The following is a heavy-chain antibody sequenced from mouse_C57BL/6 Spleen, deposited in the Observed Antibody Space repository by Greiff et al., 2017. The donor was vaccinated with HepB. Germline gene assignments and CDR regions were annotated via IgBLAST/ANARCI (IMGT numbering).Heavy chain of an antibody. D-gene: IGHD2-3*01. CDR2: ISYDGSN. V-gene: IGHV3-6*01. CDR3: ARRGYDGYYPLFDY. CDR1: GYSITSGYY. Sequence: EVQLQQSGPGLVKPSQSLSLTCSVTGYSITSGYYWNWIRQFPGNKLEWMGYISYDGSNNYNPSLKNRISITRDTSKNQFFLKLNSVTTEDTATYYCARRGYDGYYPLFDYWGQGTTLTVSS. J-gene: IGHJ2*01.